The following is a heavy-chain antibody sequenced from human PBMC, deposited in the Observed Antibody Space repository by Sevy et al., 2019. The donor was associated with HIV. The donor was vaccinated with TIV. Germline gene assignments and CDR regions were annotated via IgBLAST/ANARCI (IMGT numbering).Heavy chain of an antibody. CDR2: ISYDGSNK. CDR1: GFTFSSYA. CDR3: ARDPGDYEAGMDV. D-gene: IGHD4-17*01. V-gene: IGHV3-30-3*01. Sequence: GGSLRLSCPASGFTFSSYAMHWVRQAPGKGLEWVPVISYDGSNKYYADSVKGRFTISRDNSKNTLYLQMNSLRAEDTAVYYCARDPGDYEAGMDVWGQGTTVTVSS. J-gene: IGHJ6*02.